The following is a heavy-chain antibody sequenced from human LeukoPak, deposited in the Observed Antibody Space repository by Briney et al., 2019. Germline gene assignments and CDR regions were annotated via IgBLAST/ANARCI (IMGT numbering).Heavy chain of an antibody. CDR3: ARDTEIVTGAFDI. Sequence: SVKVSCKASGGTFSSYAISWVRQAPRQGLEWMGGIIPIFGTANYAQKFQGRVTITTDESTSTAYMELSSLRSEDTAVYYCARDTEIVTGAFDIWGQGTMVTVSS. D-gene: IGHD3-22*01. V-gene: IGHV1-69*05. CDR2: IIPIFGTA. CDR1: GGTFSSYA. J-gene: IGHJ3*02.